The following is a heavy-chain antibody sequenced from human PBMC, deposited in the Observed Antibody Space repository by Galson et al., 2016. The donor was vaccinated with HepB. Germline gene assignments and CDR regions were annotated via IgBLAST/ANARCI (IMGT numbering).Heavy chain of an antibody. CDR1: AGSISSSHY. V-gene: IGHV4-4*02. Sequence: SETLSLTCVISAGSISSSHYWSWVRQTPGKGLEWIGEIFHRGHTNLNPSLESRVTISVDMSENQFSLRLTSVTAADTALYYCARLTGIGVAGIWGQGTLVPVSS. CDR2: IFHRGHT. CDR3: ARLTGIGVAGI. J-gene: IGHJ4*02. D-gene: IGHD6-19*01.